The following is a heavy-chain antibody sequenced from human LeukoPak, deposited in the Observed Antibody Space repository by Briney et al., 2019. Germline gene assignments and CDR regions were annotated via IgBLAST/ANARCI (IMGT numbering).Heavy chain of an antibody. V-gene: IGHV1-69*06. Sequence: SVKVSCKASGGTFRNYAISWVRPAPGQGLEWMGGIIPIFGTANYAQKFRGRVTITADKSTRTAYMELRSPRSDDTAVYYCAREDYYYYMDVWGKGTTVTVSS. CDR2: IIPIFGTA. J-gene: IGHJ6*03. CDR3: AREDYYYYMDV. CDR1: GGTFRNYA.